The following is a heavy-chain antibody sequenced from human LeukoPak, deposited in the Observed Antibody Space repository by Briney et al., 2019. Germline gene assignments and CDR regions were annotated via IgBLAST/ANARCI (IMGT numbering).Heavy chain of an antibody. CDR3: ASPGGMGDYYYYMDV. V-gene: IGHV4-4*07. J-gene: IGHJ6*03. CDR2: IYTSGST. Sequence: SETLSLTCTVSGGSISSYYWSWIRQPAGKGLEWIGRIYTSGSTNYNPSLKSRVTISVDTPKNQFSLKLSSVTAADTAVYYCASPGGMGDYYYYMDVWGKGTTVTISS. CDR1: GGSISSYY. D-gene: IGHD1-14*01.